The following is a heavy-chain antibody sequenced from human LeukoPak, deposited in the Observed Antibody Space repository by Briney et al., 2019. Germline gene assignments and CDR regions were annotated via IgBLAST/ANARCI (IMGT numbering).Heavy chain of an antibody. CDR1: GYSISSGYY. J-gene: IGHJ5*02. Sequence: SETLSLTCAVSGYSISSGYYWGWIRQPPGKGLEWIGSIYHSGSTYYNPSLKSRVTISVDTSKNQFSLKLSSVTAADTAVYYCARVAVLWFGELPNGYNWFDPWGQGTLATVSS. CDR3: ARVAVLWFGELPNGYNWFDP. V-gene: IGHV4-38-2*01. D-gene: IGHD3-10*01. CDR2: IYHSGST.